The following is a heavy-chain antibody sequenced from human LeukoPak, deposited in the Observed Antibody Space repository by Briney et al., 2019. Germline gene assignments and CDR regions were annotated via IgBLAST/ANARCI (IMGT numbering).Heavy chain of an antibody. CDR1: GFTVSSNY. Sequence: GGSLRLSCAASGFTVSSNYMSWVRQAPGKGLEWVSIIYSGVGTYYAGSVQGRFTISRDNSKNTLYLQMNSLRAEDTAVYYCAKGCTSTLYYYYGMDVWGQGTSVTVSS. V-gene: IGHV3-66*01. J-gene: IGHJ6*02. CDR3: AKGCTSTLYYYYGMDV. CDR2: IYSGVGT. D-gene: IGHD2-2*01.